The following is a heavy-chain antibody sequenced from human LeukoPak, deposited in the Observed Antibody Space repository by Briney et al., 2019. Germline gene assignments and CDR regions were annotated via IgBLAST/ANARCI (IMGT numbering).Heavy chain of an antibody. Sequence: ASVKVSCKASGGTFSSYAISWVRQAPGQALEWMGGIIPIFGTANSAQKFQGRVTITTDESTSTAYMELSNLRSEDTAVYYCASNYYDSSGYYPHFDYWSQGTLVTVSS. CDR2: IIPIFGTA. CDR3: ASNYYDSSGYYPHFDY. V-gene: IGHV1-69*05. D-gene: IGHD3-22*01. J-gene: IGHJ4*02. CDR1: GGTFSSYA.